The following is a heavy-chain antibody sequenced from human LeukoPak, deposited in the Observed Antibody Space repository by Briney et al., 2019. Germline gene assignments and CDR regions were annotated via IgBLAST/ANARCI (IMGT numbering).Heavy chain of an antibody. CDR2: ISSSSSSYI. CDR1: GFTFSSYS. CDR3: ARRSGYDYGERVNYYYYYYMDV. V-gene: IGHV3-21*01. Sequence: GGSLRLSCAASGFTFSSYSMNWVRQAPGKGLEWVSSISSSSSSYIYYADSVKGRFTISRDNAKNSLYLQMNSLRAEDTAVYYCARRSGYDYGERVNYYYYYYMDVWGKGTTVTVSS. J-gene: IGHJ6*03. D-gene: IGHD5-12*01.